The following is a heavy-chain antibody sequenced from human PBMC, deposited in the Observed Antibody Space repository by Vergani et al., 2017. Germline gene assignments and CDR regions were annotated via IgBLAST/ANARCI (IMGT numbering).Heavy chain of an antibody. J-gene: IGHJ4*02. D-gene: IGHD3-16*01. Sequence: EVELVESGGGLVQPGGSLRLSCAASGFTFSSYEMNWVRQAPGKGLEWVSYISSSGSTIYYADSVKGRFTISRDNAKNSLYLQMNSLRTDDTATYYCAKHFRGWGIDYWGQGTQVIVSS. V-gene: IGHV3-48*03. CDR1: GFTFSSYE. CDR2: ISSSGSTI. CDR3: AKHFRGWGIDY.